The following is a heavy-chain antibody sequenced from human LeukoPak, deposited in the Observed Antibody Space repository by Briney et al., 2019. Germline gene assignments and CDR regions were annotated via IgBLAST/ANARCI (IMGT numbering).Heavy chain of an antibody. Sequence: GESLKIPCKGSGYSFTTYWIAWVRQLPGKGLEWMGIIYPGDSDTRYSPSFQGQITISADKSINTAYLQWNSLRASDTAMYYCARRLTTEETFDYWGQGTPVTVSS. J-gene: IGHJ4*02. V-gene: IGHV5-51*01. D-gene: IGHD1-1*01. CDR3: ARRLTTEETFDY. CDR2: IYPGDSDT. CDR1: GYSFTTYW.